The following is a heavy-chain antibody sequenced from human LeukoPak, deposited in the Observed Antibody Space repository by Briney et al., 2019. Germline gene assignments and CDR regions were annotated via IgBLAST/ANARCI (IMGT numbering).Heavy chain of an antibody. CDR3: ARAPMGDIVVPINWFDP. D-gene: IGHD2-2*01. J-gene: IGHJ5*02. CDR1: GGSISSGGYF. Sequence: SETLSLTCTVSGGSISSGGYFWSWIRQHPGKGLEWIGYIYYSGSTYYNPSLKSRVTISLDTSKNQFSLKLSSVTAADTAVYYCARAPMGDIVVPINWFDPWGQGTLVTVSS. V-gene: IGHV4-31*03. CDR2: IYYSGST.